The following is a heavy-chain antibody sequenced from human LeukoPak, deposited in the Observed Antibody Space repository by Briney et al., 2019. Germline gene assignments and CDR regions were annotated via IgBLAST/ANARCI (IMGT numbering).Heavy chain of an antibody. CDR2: INHSGST. J-gene: IGHJ4*02. Sequence: SETLSLTCAVYGGSFSGYYWSWIRQPPGKGLEWIGEINHSGSTNYNPSLKSRVTISVDTSKNQFPLKLSSVTAADTAVYYCARGGGYSSSSFDYWGQGTLVTVSS. CDR1: GGSFSGYY. V-gene: IGHV4-34*01. D-gene: IGHD6-6*01. CDR3: ARGGGYSSSSFDY.